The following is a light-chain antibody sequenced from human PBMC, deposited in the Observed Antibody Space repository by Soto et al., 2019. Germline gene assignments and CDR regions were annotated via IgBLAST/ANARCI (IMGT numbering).Light chain of an antibody. J-gene: IGKJ1*01. CDR1: QNLRSS. V-gene: IGKV3-15*01. Sequence: EIVMTPSPATLSVSPVERATLSCRASQNLRSSLAWYQQKPGQAPRLLIYGASTRATGIPARFSGSGSGTEFTLTISSLQSEDFAVYFCQQYNIWPQTFGQGTKVDIK. CDR3: QQYNIWPQT. CDR2: GAS.